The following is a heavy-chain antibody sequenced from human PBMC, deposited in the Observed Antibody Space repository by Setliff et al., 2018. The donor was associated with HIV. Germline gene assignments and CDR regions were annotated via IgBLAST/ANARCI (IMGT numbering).Heavy chain of an antibody. CDR2: IRNKKNGGTT. CDR1: GFTFSNAW. CDR3: TTEDPWLRFGH. D-gene: IGHD5-12*01. V-gene: IGHV3-15*01. J-gene: IGHJ5*02. Sequence: GGSLRLSCAAAGFTFSNAWMTWVRQAPGKGLEWVARIRNKKNGGTTYYAAPVEGRFTISRDDSKNTLYLQMNSLKTEDTAVYYCTTEDPWLRFGHWGQGTLVTVSS.